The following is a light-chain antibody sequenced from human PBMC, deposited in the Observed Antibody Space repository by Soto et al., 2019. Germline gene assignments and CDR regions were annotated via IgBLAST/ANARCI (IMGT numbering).Light chain of an antibody. CDR1: SSNIGAGYD. V-gene: IGLV1-40*01. CDR3: QSYDNSLSGLNYV. Sequence: QLVLTQPPSVSGAPGQRVTISCTGSSSNIGAGYDVHWYQQLPGTGPKLLMHGNGNRPSGVPDRFSVSKSGTSASLAITGLQAEDEGDYHCQSYDNSLSGLNYVFGTGTKLTV. J-gene: IGLJ1*01. CDR2: GNG.